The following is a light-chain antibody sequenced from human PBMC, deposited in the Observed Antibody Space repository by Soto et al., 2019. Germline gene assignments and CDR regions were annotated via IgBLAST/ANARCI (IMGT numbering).Light chain of an antibody. CDR2: GAS. CDR3: QQYGSSGT. CDR1: QSVSSNY. V-gene: IGKV3-20*01. Sequence: NVFAQAPGTLSLSPGERATLSCRASQSVSSNYLAWYQQKPGQAPRLLIYGASNRATGIPDRFSGSGSGTDFTLTISRLEPEDFAVYYCQQYGSSGTFGQGTKVDIK. J-gene: IGKJ1*01.